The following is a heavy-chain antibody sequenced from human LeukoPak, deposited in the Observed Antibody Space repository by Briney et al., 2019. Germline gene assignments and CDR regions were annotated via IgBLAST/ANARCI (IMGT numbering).Heavy chain of an antibody. CDR1: GFTFSSYA. CDR2: ISGSGGST. CDR3: AKDGTSPVTFDY. D-gene: IGHD1-1*01. Sequence: GGSLRLSCAASGFTFSSYAMSWVRQAPGKGLEWVSAISGSGGSTYYADSVKGRFTISRDNSKNTLYLQMNSLTAGDTAVYYCAKDGTSPVTFDYWGQGTLVTVSS. J-gene: IGHJ4*02. V-gene: IGHV3-23*01.